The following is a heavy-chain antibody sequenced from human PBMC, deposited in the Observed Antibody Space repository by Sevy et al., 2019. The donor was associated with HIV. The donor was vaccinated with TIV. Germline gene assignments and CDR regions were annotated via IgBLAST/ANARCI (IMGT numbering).Heavy chain of an antibody. J-gene: IGHJ4*02. D-gene: IGHD3-22*01. Sequence: WGSLRLSCSASGFTFSNYAMHWVRQAPGKGLEWVGFISYDGSNKYYADSVKGRFTISREIGNNTLYLKMNSLGAEDTAVYYCAKDYRVLLITTIDYWGQGTLVTVSS. CDR3: AKDYRVLLITTIDY. CDR1: GFTFSNYA. CDR2: ISYDGSNK. V-gene: IGHV3-30*18.